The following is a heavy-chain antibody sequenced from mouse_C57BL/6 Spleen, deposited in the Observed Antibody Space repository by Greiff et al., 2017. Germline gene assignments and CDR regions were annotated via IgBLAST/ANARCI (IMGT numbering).Heavy chain of an antibody. Sequence: VQLQQPGAELVKPGASVKLSCKASGYTFTSYWMQWVKQRPGQGLEWIGEIDPSASYTNYNQKFKGKATLTVDTSSSTAYMQLSSLTSEDSAVYYCARSDYETYWGQGTTLTVSS. CDR3: ARSDYETY. V-gene: IGHV1-50*01. CDR2: IDPSASYT. D-gene: IGHD2-4*01. J-gene: IGHJ2*01. CDR1: GYTFTSYW.